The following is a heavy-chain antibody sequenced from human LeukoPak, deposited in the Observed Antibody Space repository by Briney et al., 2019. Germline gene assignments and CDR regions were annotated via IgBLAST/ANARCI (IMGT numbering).Heavy chain of an antibody. J-gene: IGHJ5*02. CDR2: VYYTVIS. D-gene: IGHD1-1*01. Sequence: SETLSLTCTVSGGSISSGYYWAWIRQPPGKGLECIGSVYYTVISYYGPSLNSRVPISLDTSKNQLSLKLTSVTAADTAVYYCARSGTNGTDHWFDPWGQGTLVTVSS. CDR1: GGSISSGYY. CDR3: ARSGTNGTDHWFDP. V-gene: IGHV4-38-2*02.